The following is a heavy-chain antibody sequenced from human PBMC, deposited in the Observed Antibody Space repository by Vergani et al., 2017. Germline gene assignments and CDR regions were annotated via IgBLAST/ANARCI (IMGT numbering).Heavy chain of an antibody. CDR2: ISSSSSYI. J-gene: IGHJ6*02. V-gene: IGHV3-21*01. Sequence: EVQLVESGGGLVKPGGSLRLSCAASGFTFSSYSMNWVRQAPGKGLEWVSSISSSSSYIYYADSVKGRFTISRDNAKNSLYLQMNSLRAEDTAVYYCAGDRRLGELSHYYYYGMDVWGQGTTVTVSS. D-gene: IGHD3-16*02. CDR1: GFTFSSYS. CDR3: AGDRRLGELSHYYYYGMDV.